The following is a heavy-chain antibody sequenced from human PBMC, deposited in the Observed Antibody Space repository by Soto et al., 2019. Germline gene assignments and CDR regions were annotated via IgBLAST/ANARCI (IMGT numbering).Heavy chain of an antibody. CDR1: GGSISSGDYY. J-gene: IGHJ6*02. Sequence: SETLSLTCTVSGGSISSGDYYWSWIRQPPGKGLEWIGYIYYSGSTYYNPSLKSRVTISVDTSKNQFSLKLSSVTAADTAVYYCARDLSGDYYYYGVDVWGQGTTVTVSS. CDR2: IYYSGST. V-gene: IGHV4-30-4*01. D-gene: IGHD3-10*01. CDR3: ARDLSGDYYYYGVDV.